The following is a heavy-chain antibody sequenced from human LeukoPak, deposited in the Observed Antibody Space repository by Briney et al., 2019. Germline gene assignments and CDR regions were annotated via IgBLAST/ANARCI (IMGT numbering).Heavy chain of an antibody. V-gene: IGHV4-4*07. Sequence: SETLSLTCTVSGGPISSYYWSWIRQPAGKGLEWIGRIYTIGSTNYNPSLKSRVTMSVDTSKNQFSLKLSSVTAADTAVYYCARERTPRGYSSGWYGGYDYWGQGTLVTVSS. D-gene: IGHD6-19*01. J-gene: IGHJ4*02. CDR3: ARERTPRGYSSGWYGGYDY. CDR2: IYTIGST. CDR1: GGPISSYY.